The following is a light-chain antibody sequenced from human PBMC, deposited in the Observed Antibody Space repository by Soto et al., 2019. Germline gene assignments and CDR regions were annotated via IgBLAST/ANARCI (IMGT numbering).Light chain of an antibody. CDR3: QQYNTWPPT. CDR1: QSVSSN. Sequence: EIVMTQSPATLSASPGERATLSCRASQSVSSNLAWYQQKPGQAPRLLIYSASTRATGIPARFSGSGSGTEFTLSIGSLQSEDFAIYYCQQYNTWPPTFGQGTKVEIK. V-gene: IGKV3-15*01. CDR2: SAS. J-gene: IGKJ1*01.